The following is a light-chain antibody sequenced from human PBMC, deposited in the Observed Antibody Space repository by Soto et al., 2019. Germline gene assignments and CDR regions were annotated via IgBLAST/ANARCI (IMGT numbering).Light chain of an antibody. CDR2: DAS. CDR3: QHRSNWLT. V-gene: IGKV3-11*01. Sequence: ETVLTQSPATLSLSPGERAALSCRASQGVSTDLAWYQQKPGQAPRLLIYDASNRATGIPARFSGSGSGTAFTLTISSLEPEDFAVYYCQHRSNWLTFGGGTKVEI. J-gene: IGKJ4*01. CDR1: QGVSTD.